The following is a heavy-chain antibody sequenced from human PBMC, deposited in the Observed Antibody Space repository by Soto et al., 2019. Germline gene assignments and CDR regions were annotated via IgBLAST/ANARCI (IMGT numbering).Heavy chain of an antibody. Sequence: QVQLQESGPGLVKPSETLSLTCTVSGGSISSYYWSWIRQPPGKGLEWVGYIYYTGSTNSNPSLKSRLTISADTSKNQFSLKLISVSAADTAIYYCARRPRASPYTYFDFWGPGTLVTGS. CDR1: GGSISSYY. CDR3: ARRPRASPYTYFDF. D-gene: IGHD2-21*01. CDR2: IYYTGST. J-gene: IGHJ4*02. V-gene: IGHV4-59*08.